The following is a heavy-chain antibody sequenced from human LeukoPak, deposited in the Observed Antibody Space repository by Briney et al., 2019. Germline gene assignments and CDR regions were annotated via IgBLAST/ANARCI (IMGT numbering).Heavy chain of an antibody. Sequence: GASVKVSCKASGYTFTGYYMHWVRQAPGQGLEWMGRIIPIFGTANYAQKFQGRVTITTDESTSTAYMELSSLRSEDTAVYYCARVGYCSGGSCPYYFDYWGQGTLVTVSS. CDR2: IIPIFGTA. V-gene: IGHV1-69*05. CDR1: GYTFTGYY. CDR3: ARVGYCSGGSCPYYFDY. J-gene: IGHJ4*02. D-gene: IGHD2-15*01.